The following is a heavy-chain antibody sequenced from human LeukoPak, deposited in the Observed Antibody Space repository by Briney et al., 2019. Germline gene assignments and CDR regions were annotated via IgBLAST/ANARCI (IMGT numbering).Heavy chain of an antibody. CDR1: GFTFSTYS. D-gene: IGHD2-21*02. CDR2: ISSSSRYI. V-gene: IGHV3-21*01. J-gene: IGHJ6*02. Sequence: GGSLRLSCAASGFTFSTYSMNWVRQAPGKGLEWVSSISSSSRYIYYADSVKGRFTISRANAKNSLYLQMNSLRAEDTAVYYCARGEGDPTYYYYGMDVWGHGTTVTVTS. CDR3: ARGEGDPTYYYYGMDV.